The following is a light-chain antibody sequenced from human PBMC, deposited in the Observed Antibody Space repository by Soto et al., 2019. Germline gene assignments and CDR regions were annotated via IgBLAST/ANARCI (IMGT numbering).Light chain of an antibody. CDR3: QQWIT. CDR2: GAS. V-gene: IGKV1-39*01. CDR1: QGIGTY. J-gene: IGKJ5*01. Sequence: EIQMTQSPSSLPASVGDRLSITCRASQGIGTYLSCYQQKPGKSPKLLIYGASNLQSGVPSRFSGSGSGTDFTLTISRLEPEDFAVYYCQQWITFGQGTRLDIK.